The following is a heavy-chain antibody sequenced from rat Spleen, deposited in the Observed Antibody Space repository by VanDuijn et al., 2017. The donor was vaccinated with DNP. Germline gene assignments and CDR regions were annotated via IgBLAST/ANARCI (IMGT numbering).Heavy chain of an antibody. J-gene: IGHJ2*01. CDR3: ARSVYYYSSYIPFDH. Sequence: EVQLQESGPGLVKPSQSLSLTCSVTSYSITSNYWGWIRKFQGNKMEWMAYISYSGITGYNPSLKSRISITRDTSKNQFFLQLNSVITEDTATYYCARSVYYYSSYIPFDHWGQGVMVTVSS. CDR2: ISYSGIT. V-gene: IGHV3-1*01. CDR1: SYSITSNY. D-gene: IGHD1-2*01.